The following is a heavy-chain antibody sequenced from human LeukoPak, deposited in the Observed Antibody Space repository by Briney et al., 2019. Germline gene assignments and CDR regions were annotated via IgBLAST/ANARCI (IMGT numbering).Heavy chain of an antibody. V-gene: IGHV3-7*01. D-gene: IGHD6-19*01. CDR1: EFTFSSYW. CDR2: IKQDGSEK. J-gene: IGHJ4*02. CDR3: ARQQWLDGAYYFDY. Sequence: PGGSLRLSCAASEFTFSSYWMSWVRQAPGKGLEWVANIKQDGSEKYYVDSVKGRFTISRDNAKNSLYLQMSSLRAEDTAVYYCARQQWLDGAYYFDYWGQGTLVTVSS.